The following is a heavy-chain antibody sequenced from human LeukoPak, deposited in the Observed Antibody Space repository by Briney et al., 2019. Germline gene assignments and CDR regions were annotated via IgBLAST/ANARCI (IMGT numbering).Heavy chain of an antibody. V-gene: IGHV1-18*01. Sequence: ASVKVSCKASGYTFTSYGISWVRQAPGQGLEWMGWISAYNGNTNYAQKLQGRVTMTTDTSTSTAYMELSSLRSEDTAMYYCARDCSGGICIDFDYWGQGTLVTVSS. CDR3: ARDCSGGICIDFDY. CDR1: GYTFTSYG. D-gene: IGHD2-15*01. CDR2: ISAYNGNT. J-gene: IGHJ4*02.